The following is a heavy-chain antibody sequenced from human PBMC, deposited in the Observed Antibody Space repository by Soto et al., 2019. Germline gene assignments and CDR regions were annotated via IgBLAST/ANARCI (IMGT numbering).Heavy chain of an antibody. J-gene: IGHJ3*02. D-gene: IGHD3-9*01. Sequence: SETLSLTCTVSGGSISSGGYYWSWIRQHPGKGLEWIGYIYYSGSTYYNPSLKSRVTISVDTSKNQFSLKLSSVTAADTAVYYCARDGGDILTGYRAFDIWGQGTMVTVSS. CDR3: ARDGGDILTGYRAFDI. V-gene: IGHV4-31*03. CDR2: IYYSGST. CDR1: GGSISSGGYY.